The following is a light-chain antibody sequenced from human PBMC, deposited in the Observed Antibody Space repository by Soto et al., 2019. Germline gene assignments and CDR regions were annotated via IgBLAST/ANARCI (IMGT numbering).Light chain of an antibody. Sequence: DIHMTQSPSSLSASVGHIFTITCQASQDINKNLIWYQQKPGKAPKLLIYDASDLETGVPSRFSGSGSGTGFTLTISSLKPEDFATYYCQQYESLTLTFGHGTRLEIK. CDR1: QDINKN. V-gene: IGKV1-33*01. J-gene: IGKJ5*01. CDR3: QQYESLTLT. CDR2: DAS.